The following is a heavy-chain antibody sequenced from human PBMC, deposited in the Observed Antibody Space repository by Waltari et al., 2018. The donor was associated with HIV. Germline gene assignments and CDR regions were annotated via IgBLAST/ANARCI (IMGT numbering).Heavy chain of an antibody. CDR1: GLTFRSYW. CDR2: IKQDGSEE. D-gene: IGHD5-18*01. V-gene: IGHV3-7*01. J-gene: IGHJ4*02. CDR3: ATLGGGYSYGALDY. Sequence: EVQLVESGGGLVQPGGSLRLSCAASGLTFRSYWMSWVRQAPGKGLEWVSKIKQDGSEEYYVDSVKGRFTISRDNAKNSLYLQMNSLRAEDTAVYYCATLGGGYSYGALDYWGQGTLVTVSS.